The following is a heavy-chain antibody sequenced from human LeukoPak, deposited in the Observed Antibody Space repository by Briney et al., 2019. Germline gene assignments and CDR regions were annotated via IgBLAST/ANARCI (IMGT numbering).Heavy chain of an antibody. CDR2: MNPNSGNT. Sequence: ASVTVSCKASGYTFTSYDINWVRQATGQGLEWMGWMNPNSGNTGYAQKFQGRVTMTRNTSISTAYMELSSLRSEDTAVYYCAGGDYYDSSGYYQRTLVYWGQGTLVTVSS. CDR1: GYTFTSYD. CDR3: AGGDYYDSSGYYQRTLVY. J-gene: IGHJ4*02. D-gene: IGHD3-22*01. V-gene: IGHV1-8*01.